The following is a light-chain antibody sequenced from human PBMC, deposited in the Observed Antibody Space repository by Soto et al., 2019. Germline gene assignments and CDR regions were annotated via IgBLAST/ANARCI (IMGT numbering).Light chain of an antibody. V-gene: IGKV3-11*01. J-gene: IGKJ2*01. CDR1: QSVSNY. CDR2: DAS. CDR3: QLRSDWLYT. Sequence: EIVLEQSPATLSLSPGERATLYCRASQSVSNYLAWYQHKPGQAPRLLIYDASNRATGFPARFSGSGSGTDYTPTISSLEPQDCRVYDRQLRSDWLYTFGQGTRLEI.